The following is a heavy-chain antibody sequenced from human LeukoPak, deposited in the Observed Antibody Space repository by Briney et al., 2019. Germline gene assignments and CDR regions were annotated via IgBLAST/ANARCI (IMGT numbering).Heavy chain of an antibody. CDR2: INPNSGGT. D-gene: IGHD2-2*01. Sequence: GASVKVSCKASGYTFTGYYMHWVRQPPGQVLEWMGWINPNSGGTNYAQKFQGRVTMTRDKSIRTAYMELSRLTSDDTAVYYCAKESLRVVPSATFDYWGQGTLVTVSS. CDR1: GYTFTGYY. J-gene: IGHJ4*02. V-gene: IGHV1-2*02. CDR3: AKESLRVVPSATFDY.